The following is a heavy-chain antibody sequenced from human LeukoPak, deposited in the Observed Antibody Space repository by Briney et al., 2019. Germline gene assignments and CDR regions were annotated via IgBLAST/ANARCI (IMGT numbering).Heavy chain of an antibody. J-gene: IGHJ3*02. CDR2: ISSSSSYI. Sequence: GGSLRLSCAASGFTFSSYSTNWVRQAPGKGLEWVSSISSSSSYIYYADSVKGRFTISRDNAKNSLYLQMNSLRAEDTAVYYCARARSATTNDAFDIWGQGTMVTVSS. D-gene: IGHD5-24*01. CDR3: ARARSATTNDAFDI. CDR1: GFTFSSYS. V-gene: IGHV3-21*01.